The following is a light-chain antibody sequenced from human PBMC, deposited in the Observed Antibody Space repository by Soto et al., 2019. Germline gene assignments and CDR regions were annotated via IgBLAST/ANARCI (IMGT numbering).Light chain of an antibody. CDR3: QQYVSSPRT. CDR2: ATS. J-gene: IGKJ4*01. V-gene: IGKV3-20*01. Sequence: DIVLTQSAGTLSLSPGDRATLSCRASQSVXSSSLAGYEQKPGQAPRLLXYATSSRATGIPDRFSGSGSGTDFTLTISRLEPEDFAVYYCQQYVSSPRTFGGGTKVDIK. CDR1: QSVXSSS.